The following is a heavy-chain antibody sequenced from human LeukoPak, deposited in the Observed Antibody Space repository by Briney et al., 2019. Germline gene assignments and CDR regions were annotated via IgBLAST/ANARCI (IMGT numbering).Heavy chain of an antibody. Sequence: SETLSLTCTVSGGSISSYYWSWIRQPPGKGLEWIGYIYYSGTTNYNPSLKSRVTISVDTSKNQFSLKLSSVTAADTAVYYCARLYYYDSSGYGAFDIRGQGTMVTVSS. CDR2: IYYSGTT. J-gene: IGHJ3*02. CDR1: GGSISSYY. CDR3: ARLYYYDSSGYGAFDI. V-gene: IGHV4-59*01. D-gene: IGHD3-22*01.